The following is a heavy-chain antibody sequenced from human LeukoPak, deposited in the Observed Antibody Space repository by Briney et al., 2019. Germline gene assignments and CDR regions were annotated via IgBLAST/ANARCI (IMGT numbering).Heavy chain of an antibody. Sequence: GGSLRLSCAASGFTFSSYAMHWVRQAPGKGLEWVAVISYDGSNKYYADSVKGRFTISRDNSKSTLYLQMNSLRAEDTAVYYCARDPQGEYQLLDIDYWGQGTLVTVSS. CDR1: GFTFSSYA. D-gene: IGHD2-2*01. J-gene: IGHJ4*02. V-gene: IGHV3-30-3*01. CDR2: ISYDGSNK. CDR3: ARDPQGEYQLLDIDY.